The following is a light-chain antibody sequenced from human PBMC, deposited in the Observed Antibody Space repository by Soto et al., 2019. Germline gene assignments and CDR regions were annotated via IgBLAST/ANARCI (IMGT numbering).Light chain of an antibody. CDR2: EVS. J-gene: IGLJ2*01. CDR1: SSDIGGYNY. Sequence: QSALTQPASVSGSPGQSITISCTGTSSDIGGYNYVSWYQQHPGKAPKLMIYEVSNRPSGVSNRFSGSKSGNTASRTISGLHAEDDADYYCSSYTSSTSVVFGGGTKLTVL. V-gene: IGLV2-14*01. CDR3: SSYTSSTSVV.